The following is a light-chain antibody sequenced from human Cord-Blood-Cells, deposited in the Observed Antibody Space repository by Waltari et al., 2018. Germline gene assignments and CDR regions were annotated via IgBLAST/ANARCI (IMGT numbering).Light chain of an antibody. CDR3: QQCYSTPFT. CDR1: QSISSY. J-gene: IGKJ3*01. CDR2: AAS. Sequence: DIQITQSPSSLSASVGDRVTITCRASQSISSYLNWYQQKPGKAPKLLIYAASSLQSGVPSRFSGSGSGTDFTLTISSLQLEDFATYYFQQCYSTPFTFGPGTKVDIK. V-gene: IGKV1-39*01.